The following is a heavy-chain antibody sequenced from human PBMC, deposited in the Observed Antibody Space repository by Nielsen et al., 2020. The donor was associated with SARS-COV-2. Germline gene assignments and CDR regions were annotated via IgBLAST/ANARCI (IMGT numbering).Heavy chain of an antibody. Sequence: WVRQAPGQRLEWMGWINAGNGNTKYSQKFQGRVTITRDTSASTAYMELSSLRSEDTAVYYCARDDWEYWGQGTLVTVS. V-gene: IGHV1-3*01. D-gene: IGHD2-21*01. CDR2: INAGNGNT. J-gene: IGHJ4*02. CDR3: ARDDWEY.